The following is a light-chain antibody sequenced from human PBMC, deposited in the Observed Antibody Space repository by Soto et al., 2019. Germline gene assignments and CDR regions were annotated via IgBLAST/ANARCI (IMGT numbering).Light chain of an antibody. J-gene: IGKJ1*01. CDR2: GAS. Sequence: AIQMTQSPSCLAASLLDGVTISCRASQGIGNALGWYQQKPGKPPKVLIYGASNLQSGVPPRFSGSGSGTDFTLAISSLQPEDSATYYCLQDINYPWTFGQGTKVDIK. CDR3: LQDINYPWT. CDR1: QGIGNA. V-gene: IGKV1-6*01.